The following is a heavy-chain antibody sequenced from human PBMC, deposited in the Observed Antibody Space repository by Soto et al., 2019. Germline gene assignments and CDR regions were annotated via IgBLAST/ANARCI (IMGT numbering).Heavy chain of an antibody. J-gene: IGHJ4*02. CDR1: GYTFTSHG. CDR2: ISAYNGNT. D-gene: IGHD2-2*01. CDR3: ARTYSRSDRCYSDY. Sequence: QVELVQSGAEVKKPGASVKVSCKTSGYTFTSHGISWVRQAPGQGLEWMGWISAYNGNTNYAQKLKGRVTMTTDTAPSNSHRGLRRLRSDATAVYDCARTYSRSDRCYSDYWGQGTLVTVSS. V-gene: IGHV1-18*04.